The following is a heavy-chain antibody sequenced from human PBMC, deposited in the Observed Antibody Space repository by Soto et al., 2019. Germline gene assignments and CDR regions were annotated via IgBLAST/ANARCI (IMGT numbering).Heavy chain of an antibody. V-gene: IGHV1-69*13. CDR2: IIPLFGST. J-gene: IGHJ4*02. D-gene: IGHD5-12*01. CDR3: ARDLGTGYDSGDY. CDR1: GDIFSGYS. Sequence: SVKVSCKASGDIFSGYSISWVRQAPGQGLEWMGGIIPLFGSTNYAPKFQGRVTITADQSTNTGYMELSSLKSEDTAVYYCARDLGTGYDSGDYWGQGTLVTVSS.